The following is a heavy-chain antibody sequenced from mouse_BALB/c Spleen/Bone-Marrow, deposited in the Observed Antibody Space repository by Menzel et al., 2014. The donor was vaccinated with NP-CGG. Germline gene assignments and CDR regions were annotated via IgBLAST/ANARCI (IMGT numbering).Heavy chain of an antibody. CDR1: GHTFTDYW. V-gene: IGHV1-69*01. CDR3: ARSDSTFVPLPY. J-gene: IGHJ3*01. D-gene: IGHD1-1*01. Sequence: QVQLMESGAELVMPGASVKMSCKASGHTFTDYWMHWVKQRPGQGLEWIGAIDTSDSYTSYNQKFKGKATLTVDESSSTAYIQLSSLTTEDPAVCYCARSDSTFVPLPYWRQVTLGTFSA. CDR2: IDTSDSYT.